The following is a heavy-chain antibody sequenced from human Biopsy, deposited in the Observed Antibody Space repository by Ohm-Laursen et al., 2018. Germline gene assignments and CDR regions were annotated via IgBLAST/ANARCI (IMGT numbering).Heavy chain of an antibody. CDR2: ICYDGSNK. Sequence: SLRLSCAASGFTFSNYGMHWVRQAPGKGLEWLAVICYDGSNKYYGDSVQGRFTTSRDNSKNTVYLQMNSLRAEDTAIYYCARDSTINTVTTADYWGQGTLVTVSS. D-gene: IGHD4-11*01. J-gene: IGHJ4*02. V-gene: IGHV3-33*01. CDR3: ARDSTINTVTTADY. CDR1: GFTFSNYG.